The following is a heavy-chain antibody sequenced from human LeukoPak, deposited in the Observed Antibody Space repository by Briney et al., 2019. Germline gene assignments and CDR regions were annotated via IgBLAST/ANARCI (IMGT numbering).Heavy chain of an antibody. CDR3: AKCGGNRGPPYYFDY. CDR1: GFTFSSSA. D-gene: IGHD4-23*01. Sequence: GGSLRLSCAASGFTFSSSAMSWVRQAPGKWLEWVSAIGGSGGDTYYGDSVKGRFTISRDNSKSTLYLQMNSLRAEDTAVYYCAKCGGNRGPPYYFDYWGQGTLVTVSS. J-gene: IGHJ4*02. V-gene: IGHV3-23*01. CDR2: IGGSGGDT.